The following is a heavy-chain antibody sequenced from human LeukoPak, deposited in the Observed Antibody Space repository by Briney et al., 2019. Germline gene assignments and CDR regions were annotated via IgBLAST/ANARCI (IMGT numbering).Heavy chain of an antibody. CDR1: GYTLTELS. CDR3: ATRGAYYYGMDV. CDR2: FDPEDGET. V-gene: IGHV1-24*01. J-gene: IGHJ6*02. D-gene: IGHD3-10*01. Sequence: GASVKVSCKVSGYTLTELSMHWVRQAPGKGLEWMGGFDPEDGETIYAQKFQGRVTMTEDTSTDTAYMELSSLRFEDTAVYYCATRGAYYYGMDVWGQGTTVTVSS.